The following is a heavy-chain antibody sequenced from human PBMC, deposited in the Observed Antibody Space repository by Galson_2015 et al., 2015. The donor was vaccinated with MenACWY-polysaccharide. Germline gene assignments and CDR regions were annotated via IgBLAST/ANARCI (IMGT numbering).Heavy chain of an antibody. D-gene: IGHD2-15*01. CDR2: IIPSLGKP. CDR3: ARDGYCSGGSCYFNYYYALDA. V-gene: IGHV1-69*04. CDR1: GGTFSNSGFYA. Sequence: SVKVSCKASGGTFSNSGFYAISWVRQAPGRGLEWMGRIIPSLGKPNYAEKFQGRVAITADRSTSTAYMELSSLRSEDTAVYYCARDGYCSGGSCYFNYYYALDAWGQGTTVTVSS. J-gene: IGHJ6*02.